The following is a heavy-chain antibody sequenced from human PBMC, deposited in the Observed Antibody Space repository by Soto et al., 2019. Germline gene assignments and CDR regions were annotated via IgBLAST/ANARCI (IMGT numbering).Heavy chain of an antibody. CDR3: AKTGVRSGLWDALDV. CDR1: GFMFSSEA. J-gene: IGHJ3*01. D-gene: IGHD3-16*01. Sequence: EVKLLESGGGLVQPGGSLRLSCAASGFMFSSEAMTWVRQVPGKGLQWVALVSGGGGDTHYRDSVKGRFIISRDNSKNTVYLQMNSLGAEDTAVYHCAKTGVRSGLWDALDVWGQGAMGIVSS. CDR2: VSGGGGDT. V-gene: IGHV3-23*01.